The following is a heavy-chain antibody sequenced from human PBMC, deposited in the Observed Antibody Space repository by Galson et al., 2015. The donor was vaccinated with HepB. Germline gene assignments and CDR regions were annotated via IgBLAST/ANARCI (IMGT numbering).Heavy chain of an antibody. J-gene: IGHJ2*01. CDR2: ISWNSGSI. CDR1: GFTFDDYA. CDR3: AKDGATVTTYFDL. D-gene: IGHD4-17*01. Sequence: SLRLSCAASGFTFDDYAMHWVRQAPGKGLEWVSGISWNSGSIGYADSVKGRFTISRDNAKNSLYLQMNSLRAEDTALYYCAKDGATVTTYFDLWGRGTLVTVSS. V-gene: IGHV3-9*01.